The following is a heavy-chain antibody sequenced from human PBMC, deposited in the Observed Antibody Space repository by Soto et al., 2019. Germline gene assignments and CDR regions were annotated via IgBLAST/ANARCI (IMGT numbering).Heavy chain of an antibody. J-gene: IGHJ4*02. CDR3: AREKGAYCGGDCYSKFDY. CDR1: GGSISSGDYY. CDR2: IYYGGST. D-gene: IGHD2-21*02. V-gene: IGHV4-30-4*01. Sequence: SETLSLTCTVSGGSISSGDYYWSWIRQPPGKGLEWIGYIYYGGSTYYNPSLKSRVTISVDTSKNQFSLKLSSVTAADTAVYYCAREKGAYCGGDCYSKFDYWGQGTLVTVSS.